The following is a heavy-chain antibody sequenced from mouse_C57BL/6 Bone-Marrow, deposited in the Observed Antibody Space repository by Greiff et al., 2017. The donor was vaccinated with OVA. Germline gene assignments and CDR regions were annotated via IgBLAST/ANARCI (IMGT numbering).Heavy chain of an antibody. V-gene: IGHV1-42*01. D-gene: IGHD3-3*01. CDR1: GYSFTGYY. CDR3: ARGGARTYYYAMDY. CDR2: INPSTGGT. J-gene: IGHJ4*01. Sequence: VQLQQSGPELVKPGASVKISCKASGYSFTGYYMNWVKQSPEKSLEWIGEINPSTGGTTYNQKFKAKATLTVDKSSSTAYMQLKSLTSEDSAVYYCARGGARTYYYAMDYWGQGTSVTVSS.